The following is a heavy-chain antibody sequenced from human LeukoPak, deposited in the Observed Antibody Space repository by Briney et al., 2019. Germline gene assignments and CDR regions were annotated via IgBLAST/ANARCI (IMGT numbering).Heavy chain of an antibody. D-gene: IGHD2-15*01. V-gene: IGHV1-8*02. CDR3: ARGKERYCSGGSCYTNWFDP. Sequence: ASVKVSCKASGGTFSSYAISWVRQATGQGLEWMGWMNPNSGNTGYAQKFQGRVTMTRNTSISTAYMELSSLRSEDTAVYYCARGKERYCSGGSCYTNWFDPWGQGTLVTVSS. J-gene: IGHJ5*02. CDR1: GGTFSSYA. CDR2: MNPNSGNT.